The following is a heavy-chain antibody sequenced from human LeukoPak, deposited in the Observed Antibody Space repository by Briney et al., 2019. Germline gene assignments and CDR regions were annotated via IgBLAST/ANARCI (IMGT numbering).Heavy chain of an antibody. Sequence: ASVKVSCKTSADIFSSYAINWVRQAPGQGLEWMGRIIPLTGVVSYGQKLQTRVTISADQSTSKAYLEVSSLRFEDTAVYFCARERRCSAGSCYAADLDSWGQGTLVTVSS. CDR3: ARERRCSAGSCYAADLDS. CDR1: ADIFSSYA. CDR2: IIPLTGVV. V-gene: IGHV1-69*04. J-gene: IGHJ4*02. D-gene: IGHD2-15*01.